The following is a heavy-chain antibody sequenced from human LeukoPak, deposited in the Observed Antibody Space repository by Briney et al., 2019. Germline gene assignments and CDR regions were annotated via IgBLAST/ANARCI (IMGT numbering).Heavy chain of an antibody. CDR1: AGSISSGSYY. V-gene: IGHV4-61*02. Sequence: SQTLSLTCTVSAGSISSGSYYWSWIRQPAGKGLEWIGRIYTSGSTNYNPSLKSRVTISVDTSKNQFSLKLSSVTAADTAVYYCARDTLTLFDYWGQGTLVTVSS. CDR3: ARDTLTLFDY. D-gene: IGHD1-14*01. CDR2: IYTSGST. J-gene: IGHJ4*02.